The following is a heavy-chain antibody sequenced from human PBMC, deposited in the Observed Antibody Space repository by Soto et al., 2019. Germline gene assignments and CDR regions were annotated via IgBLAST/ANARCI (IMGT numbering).Heavy chain of an antibody. CDR3: ARPLPVPAAMWLRYYYGMDV. J-gene: IGHJ6*02. CDR2: ISSSSSTI. V-gene: IGHV3-48*02. CDR1: GFTFSSYS. D-gene: IGHD2-2*01. Sequence: EVQLVESGGGLVQPGGSLRLSCAASGFTFSSYSMNWVRQAPGKGLEWVSYISSSSSTIYYADSVKGRFTISRDNAKNSLYLQMNSLRDEDTAVYYCARPLPVPAAMWLRYYYGMDVWGQGTTVTVSS.